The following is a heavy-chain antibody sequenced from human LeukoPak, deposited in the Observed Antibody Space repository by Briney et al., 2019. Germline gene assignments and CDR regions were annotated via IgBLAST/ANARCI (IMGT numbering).Heavy chain of an antibody. V-gene: IGHV3-23*01. D-gene: IGHD5-18*01. J-gene: IGHJ4*02. CDR3: AKGNGYSYGRYYFDY. CDR2: ITASGGNT. Sequence: GGSLRLSCAASGFTFSSYAMGWVRQAPGKGLERVSDITASGGNTYYADSVKGRFTISRDNSKNTLYLQVNSLRAEDTAVYYCAKGNGYSYGRYYFDYWGQGTLVTVSS. CDR1: GFTFSSYA.